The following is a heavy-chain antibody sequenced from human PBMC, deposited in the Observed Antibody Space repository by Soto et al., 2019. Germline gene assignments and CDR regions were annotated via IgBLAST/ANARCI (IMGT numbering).Heavy chain of an antibody. J-gene: IGHJ6*02. CDR2: IKKDGSEQ. D-gene: IGHD3-10*01. Sequence: GGSLRLSCAASGFTFSNYWMTWVRQAPGKGLEWVANIKKDGSEQYYVDSVKGRFTVSRDNAKNSVDLQMNSLRPEDTAVYYCASGNYYNGMDVWGQGTTVTVSS. CDR3: ASGNYYNGMDV. CDR1: GFTFSNYW. V-gene: IGHV3-7*01.